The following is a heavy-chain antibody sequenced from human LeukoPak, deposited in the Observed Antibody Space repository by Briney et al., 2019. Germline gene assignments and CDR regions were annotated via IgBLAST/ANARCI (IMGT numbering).Heavy chain of an antibody. Sequence: SETLSLTCAVYGGSFSDYYWNWIRQPPGKGLEWIGEINHSGSTNYNSSLKSRVTISVDASKNQFSLKLSSVTAADTAVYYCARSLLDGDYLPGYWGQGTLVTVSS. V-gene: IGHV4-34*01. J-gene: IGHJ4*02. CDR1: GGSFSDYY. CDR3: ARSLLDGDYLPGY. D-gene: IGHD4-17*01. CDR2: INHSGST.